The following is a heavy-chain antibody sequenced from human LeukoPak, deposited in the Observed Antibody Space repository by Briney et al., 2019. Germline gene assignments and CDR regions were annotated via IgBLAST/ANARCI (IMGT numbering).Heavy chain of an antibody. Sequence: SETLSLTCNVSGGPITTDSYYRGWIRQVPGKGLEWIATLYYSGSTYYNPSLKSRVTMSGDRSKSQFSLRLTSVTAADTAVYYCARGTIGDGFDIWGHGTMVAVSP. D-gene: IGHD4/OR15-4a*01. J-gene: IGHJ3*02. CDR1: GGPITTDSYY. V-gene: IGHV4-39*01. CDR3: ARGTIGDGFDI. CDR2: LYYSGST.